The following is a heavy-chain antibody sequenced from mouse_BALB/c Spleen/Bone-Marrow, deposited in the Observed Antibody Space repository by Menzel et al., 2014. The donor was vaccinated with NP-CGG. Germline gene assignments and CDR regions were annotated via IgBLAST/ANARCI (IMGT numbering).Heavy chain of an antibody. CDR3: TGGKDYYAMDY. CDR2: IYPGNSDT. J-gene: IGHJ4*01. V-gene: IGHV1-5*01. D-gene: IGHD1-3*01. CDR1: GYTFTSYW. Sequence: VQLQQSGTVLARPGASVKMSCKASGYTFTSYWMHWVKQRPGQGQEWIGAIYPGNSDTSYNQKFKGKAKLTAVTSTSTAYMGLSSLTNEDSAVYYCTGGKDYYAMDYWGQGTSVTVSS.